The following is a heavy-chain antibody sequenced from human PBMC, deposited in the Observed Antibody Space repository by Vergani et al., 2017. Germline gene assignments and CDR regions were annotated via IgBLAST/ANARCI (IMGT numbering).Heavy chain of an antibody. J-gene: IGHJ2*01. D-gene: IGHD2-15*01. Sequence: EVQLVESGGGLVQPGGSLRLSCAASGFTVSSNYMSWVRQAPGKGLEWVSVIYSGGSTYYADSVKGRFTISRDNSKNTLYLQMNSLRAEDTAVYYCARGEYCSGGSCFRGWYFDLWGRGTLVTVSS. CDR2: IYSGGST. CDR1: GFTVSSNY. V-gene: IGHV3-66*01. CDR3: ARGEYCSGGSCFRGWYFDL.